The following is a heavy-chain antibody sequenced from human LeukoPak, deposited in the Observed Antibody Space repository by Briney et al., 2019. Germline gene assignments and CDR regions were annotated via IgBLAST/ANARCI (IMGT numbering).Heavy chain of an antibody. CDR1: GFTFSSYA. CDR3: AKNIAARPFVGMDV. J-gene: IGHJ6*02. CDR2: ISGSGGST. Sequence: QPGRSLRLSCAASGFTFSSYAMSWVRQAPGKGLEWVSAISGSGGSTYYADSVKGRFTISRDNSKNTLYLQMNSLRAEDTAVYYCAKNIAARPFVGMDVWGQGTTVTVSS. D-gene: IGHD6-6*01. V-gene: IGHV3-23*01.